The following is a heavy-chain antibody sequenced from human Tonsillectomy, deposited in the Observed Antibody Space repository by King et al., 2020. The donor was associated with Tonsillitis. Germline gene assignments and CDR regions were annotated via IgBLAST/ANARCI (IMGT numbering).Heavy chain of an antibody. Sequence: DVQLVESGGGLVQPGGSLRLSCAASGFTFSSYWMHWVRQAPGKGLVWVSRINGDGSNTSYADSVKGRFTISRDNAKNTLYLQMNSLRAEDTAVYYCARAYLGLWPYYYYYAMDVWGQGTTVTVSS. J-gene: IGHJ6*02. CDR1: GFTFSSYW. V-gene: IGHV3-74*01. D-gene: IGHD3/OR15-3a*01. CDR3: ARAYLGLWPYYYYYAMDV. CDR2: INGDGSNT.